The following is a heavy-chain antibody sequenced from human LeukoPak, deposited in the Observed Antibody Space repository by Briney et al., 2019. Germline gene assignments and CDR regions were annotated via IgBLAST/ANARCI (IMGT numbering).Heavy chain of an antibody. Sequence: QSGGSLRLSCAASGFTFSSYGMHWVRQAPGKGLEWVAVIWYDGSNKYYADSVKGRFTISRDNSKNTLYLQMNSLRAEDTAVYYCAKSRQGNATSGYYLAIDYWGQGTLVTVSS. CDR2: IWYDGSNK. J-gene: IGHJ4*02. V-gene: IGHV3-33*06. CDR3: AKSRQGNATSGYYLAIDY. CDR1: GFTFSSYG. D-gene: IGHD3-22*01.